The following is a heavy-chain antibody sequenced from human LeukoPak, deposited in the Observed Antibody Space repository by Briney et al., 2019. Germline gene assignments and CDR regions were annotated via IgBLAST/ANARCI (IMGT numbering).Heavy chain of an antibody. CDR3: ARDVYDSSGYYAIDY. Sequence: PGGSLRLSCAASGFTFSSDSMNWVRQAPGKGLEWVSSISSSSSYIYYADSVKGRFTISRDNAKNSLYLQMNSLRAEDTAVYYCARDVYDSSGYYAIDYWGQGTLVTVSS. CDR1: GFTFSSDS. V-gene: IGHV3-21*01. D-gene: IGHD3-22*01. J-gene: IGHJ4*02. CDR2: ISSSSSYI.